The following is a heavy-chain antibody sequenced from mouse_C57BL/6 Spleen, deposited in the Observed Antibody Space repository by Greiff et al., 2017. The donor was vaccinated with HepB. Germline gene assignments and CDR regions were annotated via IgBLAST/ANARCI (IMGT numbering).Heavy chain of an antibody. CDR1: GYTFTDYY. CDR2: INPNNGGT. J-gene: IGHJ1*03. CDR3: ARRRPITTVVARYFDV. V-gene: IGHV1-26*01. D-gene: IGHD1-1*01. Sequence: VQLQQSGPELVKPGASVKISCKASGYTFTDYYMNWVKQSHGKSLEWIGDINPNNGGTSYNQKFKGKATLTVDKSSSTAYMELRSLTSEDSAVYYCARRRPITTVVARYFDVWGTGTTVTVSS.